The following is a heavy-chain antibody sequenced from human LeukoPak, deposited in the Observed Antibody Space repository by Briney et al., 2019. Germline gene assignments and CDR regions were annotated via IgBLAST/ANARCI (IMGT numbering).Heavy chain of an antibody. CDR2: ISGSSTYI. CDR3: ARGGSSFYGSGSYYNID. J-gene: IGHJ4*02. Sequence: PGGSLRLSCAASGFTFITYSMNWVRQAPGKGLEWVLSISGSSTYIYYADSVKGQFTISRDNAKNSLYLQMNSLRAEDTAVYYCARGGSSFYGSGSYYNIDWGQGTLVTVSS. D-gene: IGHD3-10*01. CDR1: GFTFITYS. V-gene: IGHV3-21*01.